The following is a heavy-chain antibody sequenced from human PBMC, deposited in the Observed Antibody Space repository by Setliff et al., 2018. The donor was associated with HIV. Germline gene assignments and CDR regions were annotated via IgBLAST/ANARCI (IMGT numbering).Heavy chain of an antibody. Sequence: GGSLRLSCAASGFAFADFAMTWVRQRPGKGPDWVSYINWNGGRTGYADSVKGRFSISRDNTERYVSLEMNSLRAEDTALYYCARHWGRDLGHAFETWGQGTMVTVSS. CDR1: GFAFADFA. J-gene: IGHJ3*02. CDR3: ARHWGRDLGHAFET. D-gene: IGHD3-16*01. V-gene: IGHV3-20*04. CDR2: INWNGGRT.